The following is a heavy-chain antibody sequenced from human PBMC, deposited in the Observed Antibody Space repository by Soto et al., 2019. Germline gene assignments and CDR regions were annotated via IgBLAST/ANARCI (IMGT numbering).Heavy chain of an antibody. J-gene: IGHJ4*02. Sequence: QITLKESGPTLVKPTQTLTLTCSFSGFSLSTRGVGVGWIRQPPGKALEWLELIFWDADKWYSTSLRSRLTITQDTSKNQGVLTKTNMDPVDTATYYCAHRSRVYAYYFDQWGQGTLVTVSS. CDR1: GFSLSTRGVG. CDR3: AHRSRVYAYYFDQ. D-gene: IGHD5-12*01. CDR2: IFWDADK. V-gene: IGHV2-5*02.